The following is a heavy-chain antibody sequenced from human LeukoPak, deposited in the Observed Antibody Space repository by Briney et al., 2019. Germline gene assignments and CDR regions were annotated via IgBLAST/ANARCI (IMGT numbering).Heavy chain of an antibody. V-gene: IGHV4-59*08. D-gene: IGHD6-19*01. J-gene: IGHJ4*02. Sequence: PSETLSLTCTVSGGSISTYYWSWIRQSPWKGLEWIGYIYYSGSTNYNPSLKSRVTISVDTSRNQFSLKLSSVTAADTAVYYCARHQISSGWSLYFDSWGQGILVTVSS. CDR3: ARHQISSGWSLYFDS. CDR2: IYYSGST. CDR1: GGSISTYY.